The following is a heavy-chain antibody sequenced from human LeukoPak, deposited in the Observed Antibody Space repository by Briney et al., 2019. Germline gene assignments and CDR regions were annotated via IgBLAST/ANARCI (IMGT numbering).Heavy chain of an antibody. CDR1: GGSISSYY. CDR3: ARGIRYYDFWSGQGYYYYYMDV. D-gene: IGHD3-3*01. J-gene: IGHJ6*03. Sequence: KPSETLSLTCTVSGGSISSYYWSWIRQPPGKGLEWIGYIYYSGSTNYNPSLKSRVTISVDTSKNQFSLKLRSVTAADTAVYYCARGIRYYDFWSGQGYYYYYMDVWGKGTTVTVSS. V-gene: IGHV4-59*01. CDR2: IYYSGST.